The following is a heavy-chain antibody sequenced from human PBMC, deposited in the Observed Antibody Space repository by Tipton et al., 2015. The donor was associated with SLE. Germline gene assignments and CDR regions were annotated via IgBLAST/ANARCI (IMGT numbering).Heavy chain of an antibody. Sequence: SLRLSCAASGFTFSNYGMHWVRQTPGKGLEWVAVISYDGSNKYYADSVKGRFTISRDNSKNTLYLQMNSLRAEDTAVYYCARAAGGYSYGFTDYWGQGTLVTVSS. V-gene: IGHV3-33*01. CDR1: GFTFSNYG. CDR2: ISYDGSNK. D-gene: IGHD5-18*01. J-gene: IGHJ4*02. CDR3: ARAAGGYSYGFTDY.